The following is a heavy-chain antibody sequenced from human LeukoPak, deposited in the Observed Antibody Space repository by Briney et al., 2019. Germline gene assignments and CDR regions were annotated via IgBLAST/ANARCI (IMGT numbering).Heavy chain of an antibody. Sequence: PGGSLRLSCAASGFTFSSYEMNWVRQAPGKGLEWVSYISSSGSTIYYADSVKGRFTISRDNAKNSLYLQMNSLRAEDTAVYYCAREGFYFDSSDGKEGNVFDIWGQGTMVTVSS. CDR2: ISSSGSTI. D-gene: IGHD3-22*01. CDR3: AREGFYFDSSDGKEGNVFDI. CDR1: GFTFSSYE. J-gene: IGHJ3*02. V-gene: IGHV3-48*03.